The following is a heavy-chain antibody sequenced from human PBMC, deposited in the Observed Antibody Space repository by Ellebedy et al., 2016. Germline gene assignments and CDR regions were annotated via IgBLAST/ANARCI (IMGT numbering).Heavy chain of an antibody. CDR1: GFTFSSYA. V-gene: IGHV3-30-3*01. Sequence: GESLKISCAASGFTFSSYAMHWVRQAPGKGLEWVAVISYDGSNKYYADSVKGRFTISRDNSKNTLYLQMNSLRAEDTAVYYCARDHDYYDSSGTPGYWGQGTLVTVSS. D-gene: IGHD3-22*01. CDR2: ISYDGSNK. J-gene: IGHJ4*02. CDR3: ARDHDYYDSSGTPGY.